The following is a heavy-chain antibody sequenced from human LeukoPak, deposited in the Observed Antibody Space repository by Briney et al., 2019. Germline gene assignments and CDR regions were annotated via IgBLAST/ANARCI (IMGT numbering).Heavy chain of an antibody. V-gene: IGHV6-1*01. CDR3: ARDVWTTGWHTYDF. J-gene: IGHJ4*02. Sequence: SQTLSLTCAISGDSVSSNNGAWNWIRQSPSRGLEWLGRTYYRSKWYNDYAGSLMSRITISPDTSKNQFSLQVHSVTPEDTAVYYCARDVWTTGWHTYDFWGQGTLVTVSS. D-gene: IGHD3-9*01. CDR1: GDSVSSNNGA. CDR2: TYYRSKWYN.